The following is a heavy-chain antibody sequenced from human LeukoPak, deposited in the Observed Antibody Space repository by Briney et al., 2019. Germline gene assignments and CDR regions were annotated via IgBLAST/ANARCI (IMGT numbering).Heavy chain of an antibody. Sequence: SVKVSCKASGGTFSSYAISWVRQAPGQGLEWMGGIIPIFGTASYAQKFQGRVTITADESTSTAYMELSSLRSEDTAVYYCARGEEGATNYYYYMDVWGKGTTVTVSS. D-gene: IGHD1-26*01. V-gene: IGHV1-69*13. CDR3: ARGEEGATNYYYYMDV. CDR1: GGTFSSYA. CDR2: IIPIFGTA. J-gene: IGHJ6*03.